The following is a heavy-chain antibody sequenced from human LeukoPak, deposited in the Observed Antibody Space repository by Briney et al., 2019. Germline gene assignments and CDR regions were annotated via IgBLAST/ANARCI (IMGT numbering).Heavy chain of an antibody. CDR2: ISSSSSYI. D-gene: IGHD3-10*01. V-gene: IGHV3-21*01. J-gene: IGHJ5*02. CDR1: GFTFSSYS. Sequence: GGSLRLSCAASGFTFSSYSMNWVRQAPGKGLEWVSSISSSSSYIYYADSVKGRFTISRDNAKNSLYLQMNSLRAEDTVVYYCARDSSYYYGSGENWFDPWGQGTLVTVSS. CDR3: ARDSSYYYGSGENWFDP.